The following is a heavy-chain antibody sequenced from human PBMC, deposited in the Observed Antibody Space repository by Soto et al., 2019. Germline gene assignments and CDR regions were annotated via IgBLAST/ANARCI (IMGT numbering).Heavy chain of an antibody. CDR3: AHINWNQFDP. V-gene: IGHV2-5*02. CDR2: IYWDDDK. CDR1: GFSLSTSGVG. J-gene: IGHJ5*02. D-gene: IGHD1-1*01. Sequence: QITLKESGPTLVKPTQTLTLTCTFSGFSLSTSGVGVGWIRQPPGKALEWLALIYWDDDKRYSPSLNSRLTITKDTSNNPMVLTMTNMDPVDKATYYRAHINWNQFDPWGQGTLDTVSS.